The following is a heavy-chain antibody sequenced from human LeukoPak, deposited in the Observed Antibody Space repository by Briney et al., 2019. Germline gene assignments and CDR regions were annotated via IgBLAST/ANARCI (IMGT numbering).Heavy chain of an antibody. CDR3: AAVLYYYDSSGYFDY. Sequence: GASVKVSCKASGYTFTGYYMHWVRQAPGQGLEWMGWINPDSGGTNYPQKFQGRVTMTRDTSISTAYLELNRLRSDDTAVYYCAAVLYYYDSSGYFDYWGQGTLVTVSS. CDR1: GYTFTGYY. CDR2: INPDSGGT. V-gene: IGHV1-2*02. D-gene: IGHD3-22*01. J-gene: IGHJ4*02.